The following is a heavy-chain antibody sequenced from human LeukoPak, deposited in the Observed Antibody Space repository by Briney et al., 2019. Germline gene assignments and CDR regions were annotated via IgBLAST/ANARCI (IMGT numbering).Heavy chain of an antibody. CDR1: GYTLTELS. D-gene: IGHD1-26*01. Sequence: ASVKVSCKVSGYTLTELSMHWVRQAPGKGLEWMGGFDPEDGETIYTQKFQGRVTMTEDTSTDTAYMELSSLRSEDTAVYYCATVGPYNEWELTDWGQGTLVTVSS. CDR3: ATVGPYNEWELTD. CDR2: FDPEDGET. V-gene: IGHV1-24*01. J-gene: IGHJ4*02.